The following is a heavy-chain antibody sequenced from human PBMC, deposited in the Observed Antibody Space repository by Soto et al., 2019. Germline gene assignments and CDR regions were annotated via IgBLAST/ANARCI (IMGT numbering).Heavy chain of an antibody. CDR1: GGSFSGYY. Sequence: QVQLQQWGAGLLKPSETLSLTCAVYGGSFSGYYWSWIRQPPGKGLEWIGEINHSGSTNYNPSHKSRVTISVDTSKNQFSLKLSSVTAADTAVYYCAREGPEDTTYYFDYWGQGTLVTVSS. CDR2: INHSGST. J-gene: IGHJ4*02. D-gene: IGHD1-26*01. CDR3: AREGPEDTTYYFDY. V-gene: IGHV4-34*01.